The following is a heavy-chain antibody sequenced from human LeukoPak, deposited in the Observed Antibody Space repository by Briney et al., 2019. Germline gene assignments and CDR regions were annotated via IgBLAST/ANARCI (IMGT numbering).Heavy chain of an antibody. D-gene: IGHD3-3*01. J-gene: IGHJ3*02. CDR1: GGTFSSYA. Sequence: GASVKVSCKASGGTFSSYAISWVRQAPGQGLEWMGRIIPIFGTANYAQKFQGRVTITTDESTSTAYMELSSLRSEDTAVYYCASFRPKSYDFWSGYSNDAFDIWGQGTMVTVSS. CDR3: ASFRPKSYDFWSGYSNDAFDI. CDR2: IIPIFGTA. V-gene: IGHV1-69*05.